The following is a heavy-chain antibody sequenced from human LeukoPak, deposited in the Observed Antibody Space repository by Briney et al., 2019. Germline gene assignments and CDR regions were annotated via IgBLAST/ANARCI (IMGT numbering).Heavy chain of an antibody. CDR1: GGSISSYY. CDR3: ARAGAPIVVVPAAKNWFDP. V-gene: IGHV4-59*01. CDR2: IYYSGST. J-gene: IGHJ5*02. D-gene: IGHD2-2*01. Sequence: SETLSLTCTVSGGSISSYYWSWIRQPPGKGLEWIGYIYYSGSTNYNPSLKSRVTISVDTSKNQFSLKLSSVTAVDTAVYYCARAGAPIVVVPAAKNWFDPWGQGTLVTVSS.